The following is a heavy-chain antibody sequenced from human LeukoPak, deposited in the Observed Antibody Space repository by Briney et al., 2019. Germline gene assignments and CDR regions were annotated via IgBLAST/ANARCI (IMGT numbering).Heavy chain of an antibody. J-gene: IGHJ6*03. CDR1: GYTFTSYE. CDR2: MNPNSGNT. D-gene: IGHD3-10*01. V-gene: IGHV1-8*01. Sequence: ASVKVSCKASGYTFTSYEINWVRQATGQGLEWMGWMNPNSGNTGYAQKFQGRVTMTRNTSISTAYMGLSSLRSEDTAVYYCARGVVWFGELHYYYYYMDVWGKGTTVTVSS. CDR3: ARGVVWFGELHYYYYYMDV.